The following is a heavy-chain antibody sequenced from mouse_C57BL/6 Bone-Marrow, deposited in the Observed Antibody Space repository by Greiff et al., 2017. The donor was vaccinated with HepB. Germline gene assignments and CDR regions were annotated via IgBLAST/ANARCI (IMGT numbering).Heavy chain of an antibody. V-gene: IGHV3-5*01. J-gene: IGHJ1*03. CDR1: GISITTGNYR. D-gene: IGHD1-1*01. CDR2: IYYSGTI. Sequence: VQLKQSGPGLVKPSQTVFLTCTVTGISITTGNYRWSWIRQFPGNKLEWIGYIYYSGTITYNPSLTSRTTITRDTPKNQFFLEMNSLTAEDTATYYCARSYYGSSPWYFDVWGTGTTVTVSS. CDR3: ARSYYGSSPWYFDV.